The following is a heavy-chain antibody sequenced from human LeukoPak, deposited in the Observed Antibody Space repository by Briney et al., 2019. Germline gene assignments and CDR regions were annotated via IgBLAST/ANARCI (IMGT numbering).Heavy chain of an antibody. Sequence: SETLSLTCTVSGGSITSYYWSWIRQPPGKGLEWIAYIYYTGSTNYSPSLESRVTISVDTSKNQFSLRLSSVTAADTAVYYCARLTVTTAIDYWGQRTLVTVSS. CDR1: GGSITSYY. CDR2: IYYTGST. J-gene: IGHJ4*02. V-gene: IGHV4-59*01. CDR3: ARLTVTTAIDY. D-gene: IGHD4-17*01.